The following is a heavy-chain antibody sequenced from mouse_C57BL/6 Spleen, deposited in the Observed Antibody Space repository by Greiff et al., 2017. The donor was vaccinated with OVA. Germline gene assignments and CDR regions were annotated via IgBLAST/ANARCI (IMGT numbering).Heavy chain of an antibody. V-gene: IGHV1-85*01. CDR3: ARGYFDV. J-gene: IGHJ1*03. CDR1: GYTFTSYD. Sequence: VKLVESGPELVKPGASVKLSCKASGYTFTSYDINWVKQRPGQGLEWIGWIYPRDGSTKYNEKFKGKATLTVDTSSSTAYMELHSLTSEDSAVYFCARGYFDVWGTGTTVTVSS. CDR2: IYPRDGST.